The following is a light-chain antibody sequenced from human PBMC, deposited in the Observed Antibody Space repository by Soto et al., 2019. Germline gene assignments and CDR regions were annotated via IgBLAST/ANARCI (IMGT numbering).Light chain of an antibody. V-gene: IGLV1-44*01. CDR2: SHS. CDR3: ATWDDSLTGYV. Sequence: QPVLTQPPSVSGTPGQRVTISCSGSSSNIGSTTVSWFQQLPGTAPKLLIYSHSQRPSGVPDRFSGSKSGTSASLAIRGLQSEDEADYYCATWDDSLTGYVFGSGTKLTVL. J-gene: IGLJ1*01. CDR1: SSNIGSTT.